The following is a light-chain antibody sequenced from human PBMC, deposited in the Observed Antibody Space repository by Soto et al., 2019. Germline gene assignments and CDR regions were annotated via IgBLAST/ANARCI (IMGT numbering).Light chain of an antibody. Sequence: DIQMTQSPSTLSASVGDRVTITCRASRSISNWLAWYQQRPGIAPKLLIFDASILQSGVPSRFSGSGSGTEFTLSISRLQTDDFATYYCQQYGIFSPITFGGGTKVEI. CDR3: QQYGIFSPIT. CDR1: RSISNW. V-gene: IGKV1-5*01. CDR2: DAS. J-gene: IGKJ4*01.